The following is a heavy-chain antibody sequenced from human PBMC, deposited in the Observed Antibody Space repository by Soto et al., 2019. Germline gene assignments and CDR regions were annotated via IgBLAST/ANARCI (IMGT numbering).Heavy chain of an antibody. Sequence: EVQLVESGGDLVQPGGSLRLSCAASGFTFSNYWMHWVRQAPGKGLVWVSRINSDGSSTNYADAVKGRFTISRDNAKNTLYLQMNSLRAEATALYYCAREEREAFTGVSFGHDYWGQGTLVTVSS. D-gene: IGHD2-8*02. CDR1: GFTFSNYW. J-gene: IGHJ4*02. CDR2: INSDGSST. CDR3: AREEREAFTGVSFGHDY. V-gene: IGHV3-74*01.